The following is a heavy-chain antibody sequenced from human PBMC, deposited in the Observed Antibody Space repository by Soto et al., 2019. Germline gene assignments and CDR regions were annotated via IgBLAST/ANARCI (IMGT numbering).Heavy chain of an antibody. CDR3: AKDRYSGTYFRHYFDY. V-gene: IGHV3-30*18. CDR2: ISYDGSNK. D-gene: IGHD1-26*01. CDR1: GFTFSTYG. Sequence: QVQLVESGGGVVQPGTSLRLSCAASGFTFSTYGMHWVRQAPGKGLEWVAFISYDGSNKYYADSVKGRFTISRGNSKNILCLQMNSLRAEDTAVYYCAKDRYSGTYFRHYFDYWGQGTLVTVSS. J-gene: IGHJ4*02.